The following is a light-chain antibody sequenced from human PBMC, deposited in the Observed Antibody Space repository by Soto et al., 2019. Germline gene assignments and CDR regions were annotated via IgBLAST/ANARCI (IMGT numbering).Light chain of an antibody. CDR3: LQSYSSPFT. Sequence: DIQMTQSPSSLSASVGDRITITCRASQTINTYLSWYHRKPGKAPKLLIYAASNLQSGAPSRFSGNGSGTDFTLTISSLKPEDFATYYCLQSYSSPFTFGQGTKVEIK. CDR2: AAS. J-gene: IGKJ1*01. V-gene: IGKV1-39*01. CDR1: QTINTY.